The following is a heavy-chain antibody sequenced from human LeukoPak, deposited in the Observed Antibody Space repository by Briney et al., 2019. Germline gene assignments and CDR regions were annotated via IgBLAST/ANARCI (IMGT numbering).Heavy chain of an antibody. J-gene: IGHJ4*02. CDR1: GFTFYAYG. Sequence: GGSLRLSCAASGFTFYAYGMHWVRQAPGKGLEWVAFIQSGGSNKYYTDSVKGRSTLSRDNYKNTLYLLMNSLRPEDTAVYYCAKDQGASFDYWGQGTLVTVSS. CDR3: AKDQGASFDY. CDR2: IQSGGSNK. V-gene: IGHV3-30*02.